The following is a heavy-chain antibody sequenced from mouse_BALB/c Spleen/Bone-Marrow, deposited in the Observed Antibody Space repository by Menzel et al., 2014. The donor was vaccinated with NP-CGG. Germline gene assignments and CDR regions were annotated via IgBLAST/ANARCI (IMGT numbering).Heavy chain of an antibody. CDR3: ARSGYASNYDY. CDR1: GYAFSAYW. V-gene: IGHV1-80*01. CDR2: IYPGDGDT. D-gene: IGHD1-1*01. Sequence: VQLQQSGAELARPGSSVKISCKASGYAFSAYWMIWVKQRPGQGLEWIGQIYPGDGDTNYNGKFKGKATLTADKSSSTAYMHRSSVTSEDSAVYFCARSGYASNYDYCGHGTTLTVSS. J-gene: IGHJ2*01.